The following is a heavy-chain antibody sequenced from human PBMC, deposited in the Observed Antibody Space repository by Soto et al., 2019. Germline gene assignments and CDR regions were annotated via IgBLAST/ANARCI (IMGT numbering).Heavy chain of an antibody. V-gene: IGHV3-30*03. CDR1: GFTFSSYG. CDR2: ISYDGSNK. D-gene: IGHD1-26*01. CDR3: ARDLRGSYSSNYFDY. J-gene: IGHJ4*02. Sequence: QVQLVESGGGVVQPGRSLRLSCAASGFTFSSYGMHWVRQAPGKGLEWVAVISYDGSNKYYADSVKGRFTISRDNAKNSLYLQMNSLRAEDTAVYYCARDLRGSYSSNYFDYWGQGTLVPVSS.